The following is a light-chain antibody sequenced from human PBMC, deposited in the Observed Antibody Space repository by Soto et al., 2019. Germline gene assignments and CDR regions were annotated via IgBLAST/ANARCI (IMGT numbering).Light chain of an antibody. J-gene: IGLJ3*02. V-gene: IGLV1-40*01. CDR1: SSNIGAGFD. Sequence: QSVLTQPPSVSGAPGQRVTIPCTGSSSNIGAGFDVHWYQQLPGTAPKLLIYGNSNRPSGVPERFSGSKSGSSASLAITGLQADDEAEYYCQSYDNSLSGWVFGGGTKLTVL. CDR3: QSYDNSLSGWV. CDR2: GNS.